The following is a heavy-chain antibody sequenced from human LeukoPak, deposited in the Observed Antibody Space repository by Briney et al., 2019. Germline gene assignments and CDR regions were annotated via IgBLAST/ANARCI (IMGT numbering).Heavy chain of an antibody. Sequence: ETLSLTCAVYGGSFSGYYWSWVRQAPGKGLEWVSAISGSGGSTYYADSVKGRFTISRDNSKNTLYLQMNSLRAEDTAVYYCAKDVYGEVSYGGGWGQGTLVTVSS. CDR1: GGSFSGYY. CDR3: AKDVYGEVSYGGG. D-gene: IGHD4-17*01. V-gene: IGHV3-23*01. J-gene: IGHJ4*02. CDR2: ISGSGGST.